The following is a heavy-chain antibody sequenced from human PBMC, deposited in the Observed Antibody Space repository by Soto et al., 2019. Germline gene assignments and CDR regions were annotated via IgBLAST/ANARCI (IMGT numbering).Heavy chain of an antibody. Sequence: QVQLQESGPGLVKPSETLSLTCTVSGGSISSYYWSWIRQPPGKGLEWIGYIYYSGSTNYNPSLKSRVTISVDTSKNQCSLKLSSVTAADTAVYYCARGSWIDYWGAFDIWGQGTMVTVSS. CDR3: ARGSWIDYWGAFDI. D-gene: IGHD4-17*01. CDR2: IYYSGST. J-gene: IGHJ3*02. CDR1: GGSISSYY. V-gene: IGHV4-59*01.